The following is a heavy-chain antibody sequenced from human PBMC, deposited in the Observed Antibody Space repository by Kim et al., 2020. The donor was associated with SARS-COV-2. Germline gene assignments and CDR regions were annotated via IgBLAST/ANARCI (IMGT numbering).Heavy chain of an antibody. CDR2: IYYSGST. V-gene: IGHV4-39*07. CDR3: ARDIAAAGAVVDY. CDR1: GGSISSSSYY. Sequence: SETLSLTCTVSGGSISSSSYYWGWIRQPPGKGLEWIGSIYYSGSTYYNPSLKSRVTISVDTSKNQFSLKLSSVTAADTAVYYCARDIAAAGAVVDYWGQGTLVTVSS. D-gene: IGHD6-13*01. J-gene: IGHJ4*02.